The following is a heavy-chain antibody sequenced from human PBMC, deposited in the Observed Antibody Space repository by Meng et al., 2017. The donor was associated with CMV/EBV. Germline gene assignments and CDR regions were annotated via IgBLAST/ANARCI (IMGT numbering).Heavy chain of an antibody. CDR3: TGFVVTGLDYYYYGMDV. D-gene: IGHD4-23*01. CDR1: GFTVSSNY. CDR2: IYSGGST. J-gene: IGHJ6*02. Sequence: GGSLRLSCAASGFTVSSNYMSWVRQAPGKGLEWVSVIYSGGSTYYADSVKGRFTISRDNSKNTLYLQMNSLRAEDTAVYYCTGFVVTGLDYYYYGMDVWGQGTTVTVSS. V-gene: IGHV3-66*02.